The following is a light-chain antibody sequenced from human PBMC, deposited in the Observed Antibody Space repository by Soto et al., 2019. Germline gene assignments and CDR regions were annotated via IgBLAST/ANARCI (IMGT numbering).Light chain of an antibody. J-gene: IGKJ5*01. CDR2: AAA. V-gene: IGKV3-11*01. Sequence: EIVLTQSPGTLSLSPGERATLSCRASQSVSNNYLAWYQQKPGQAPRLLIFAAAARATGVPARFSGSGSGTDFTLTISSLEPEDFAVYYCQQRSNWPPITFGHGTRLEIK. CDR1: QSVSNNY. CDR3: QQRSNWPPIT.